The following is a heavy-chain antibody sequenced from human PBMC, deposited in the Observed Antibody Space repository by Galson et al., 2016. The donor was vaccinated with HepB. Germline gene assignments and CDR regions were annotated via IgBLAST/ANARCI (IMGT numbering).Heavy chain of an antibody. CDR2: VYYSGNK. CDR3: ATTVTRTYWYFAL. J-gene: IGHJ2*01. V-gene: IGHV4-39*01. CDR1: GGSISNNAYY. Sequence: LSLTCTVSGGSISNNAYYWGWIRQPPGKGLEWIGSVYYSGNKYYDPSLESRVTISVDTSKNQFSLQLSSVTAADTAVYYCATTVTRTYWYFALWGLGTLVTVSS. D-gene: IGHD4-17*01.